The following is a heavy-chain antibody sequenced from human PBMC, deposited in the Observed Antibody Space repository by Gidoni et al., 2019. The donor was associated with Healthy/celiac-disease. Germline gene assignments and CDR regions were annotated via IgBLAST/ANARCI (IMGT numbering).Heavy chain of an antibody. V-gene: IGHV3-15*01. J-gene: IGHJ4*02. CDR3: TTDPTMVPPRGYFDY. CDR2: IKSKTDGGTT. D-gene: IGHD6-13*01. CDR1: GFTFSNAR. Sequence: EVQLVESGGGLVKPGGSLRLSCAASGFTFSNARMSWVRQAPGKGLEWVGRIKSKTDGGTTDYAAPVKGRFTISRDDSKNTLYLQMNSLKTEDTAVYYCTTDPTMVPPRGYFDYWGQGTLVTVSS.